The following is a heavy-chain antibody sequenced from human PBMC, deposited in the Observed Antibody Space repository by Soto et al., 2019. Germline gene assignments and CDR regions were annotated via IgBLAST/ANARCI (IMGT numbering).Heavy chain of an antibody. CDR2: IYNSGGI. V-gene: IGHV4-30-2*01. Sequence: QLQLQESGSGLVKPSQTLSLTCAVSGGSISSGDYCWSWIRQPAGKGLEWIGYIYNSGGIYYNPSLKSRVTISVDRSKNQFSLKLSSVTAADTAVYYCARVVVAAKGGWFDPWGQGTLVTVSS. CDR3: ARVVVAAKGGWFDP. CDR1: GGSISSGDYC. J-gene: IGHJ5*02. D-gene: IGHD2-15*01.